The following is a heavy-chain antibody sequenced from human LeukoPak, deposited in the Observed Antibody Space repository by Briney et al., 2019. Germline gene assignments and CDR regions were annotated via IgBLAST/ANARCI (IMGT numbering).Heavy chain of an antibody. J-gene: IGHJ4*02. CDR2: INAGNGNT. D-gene: IGHD3/OR15-3a*01. CDR1: GYTFTSYA. V-gene: IGHV1-3*01. CDR3: ARGSTIRSSDWYFDY. Sequence: ASVKVSCKASGYTFTSYAMHWVRQAPGQRLEWMGWINAGNGNTKYSQKFQGRVTMTRDTSTSTVYMELSSLRSEDTAVYYCARGSTIRSSDWYFDYWGQGTLVTVSS.